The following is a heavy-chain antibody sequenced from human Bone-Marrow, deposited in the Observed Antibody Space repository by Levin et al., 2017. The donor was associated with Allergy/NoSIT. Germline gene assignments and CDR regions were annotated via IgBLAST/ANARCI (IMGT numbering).Heavy chain of an antibody. CDR2: IDTSGGPI. D-gene: IGHD2-21*01. CDR1: GFTFSDYE. CDR3: ARETRGCGGDCIDY. V-gene: IGHV3-48*03. Sequence: PGESLKISCAASGFTFSDYEFNWVRQAPGKGLEWLSYIDTSGGPIYYADSVRGRFTVSRDNAKNSLYLQMNSLRAEDTALYYCARETRGCGGDCIDYWGQGTLVTVSS. J-gene: IGHJ4*02.